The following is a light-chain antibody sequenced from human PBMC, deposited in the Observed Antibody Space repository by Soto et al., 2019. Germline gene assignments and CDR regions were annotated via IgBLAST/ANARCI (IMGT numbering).Light chain of an antibody. J-gene: IGKJ2*01. CDR1: QSVSSN. V-gene: IGKV3-15*01. CDR3: QQYNNWPYT. Sequence: EIVMTQSPATLSVSPGERAALSCRASQSVSSNLAWYQQKPGQAPRLLIYGASTRATGIPARSSGRGSGTELTLTISSLQSEDFAVYYCQQYNNWPYTFGQGTKLEIK. CDR2: GAS.